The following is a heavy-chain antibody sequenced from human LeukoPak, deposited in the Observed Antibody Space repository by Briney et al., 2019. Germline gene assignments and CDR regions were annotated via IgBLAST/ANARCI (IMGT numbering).Heavy chain of an antibody. V-gene: IGHV3-21*01. J-gene: IGHJ4*02. CDR1: GFTFSSYS. CDR2: ISSSSSYI. CDR3: ARPGAHQRAYYFDY. Sequence: GGSLRLSCAASGFTFSSYSMNWVRQAPGKGLEWVSSISSSSSYIYYADSVKGRFTISRDNAKNSLYLQMNSLRAEDTAVYYCARPGAHQRAYYFDYWGQGTLVTVSS. D-gene: IGHD1-1*01.